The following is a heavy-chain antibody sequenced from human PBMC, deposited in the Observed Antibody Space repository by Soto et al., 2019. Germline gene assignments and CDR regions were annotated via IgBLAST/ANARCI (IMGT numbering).Heavy chain of an antibody. CDR2: IGSRTSDI. D-gene: IGHD3-22*01. Sequence: GGSLRLSCAASGFTLSRHTMNWVRQAPGKGLEWVSFIGSRTSDIYYADSVKGRFTISRDNAKNSLYLDLTRLRAEDTAVYFCVRDYYDTSGYPNTFDMWGQGTMVTVSS. CDR3: VRDYYDTSGYPNTFDM. CDR1: GFTLSRHT. J-gene: IGHJ3*02. V-gene: IGHV3-21*01.